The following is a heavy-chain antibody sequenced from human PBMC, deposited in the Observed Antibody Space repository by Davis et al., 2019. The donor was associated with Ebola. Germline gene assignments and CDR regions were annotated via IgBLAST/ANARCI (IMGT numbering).Heavy chain of an antibody. J-gene: IGHJ6*02. CDR2: ISASVLTT. CDR3: AKDLTGTLYGMDV. Sequence: PGGSLRLSCAASEFTVSAYAMSWVRQSPGKGLEWVSGISASVLTTYYADSVKGRFTISRDNSKNTLFLQMNSLRVEDTALYYCAKDLTGTLYGMDVWGQGTTVTVSS. D-gene: IGHD1-20*01. CDR1: EFTVSAYA. V-gene: IGHV3-23*01.